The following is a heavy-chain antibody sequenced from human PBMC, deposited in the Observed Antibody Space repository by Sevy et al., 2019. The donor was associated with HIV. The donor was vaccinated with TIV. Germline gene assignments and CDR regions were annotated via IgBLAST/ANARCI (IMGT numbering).Heavy chain of an antibody. D-gene: IGHD3-22*01. CDR2: LRSKSDGTTT. CDR1: GFTFTNAW. V-gene: IGHV3-15*01. Sequence: GGSLRLSCAASGFTFTNAWMSWVRQAPGKGLEWVGRLRSKSDGTTTDYAAPVKGRFTSSRDDSKNTVYLQMSGLEIEDTAVYYCITRPNHDSSGYYYPKFDHWGQGTLVTVSS. J-gene: IGHJ4*02. CDR3: ITRPNHDSSGYYYPKFDH.